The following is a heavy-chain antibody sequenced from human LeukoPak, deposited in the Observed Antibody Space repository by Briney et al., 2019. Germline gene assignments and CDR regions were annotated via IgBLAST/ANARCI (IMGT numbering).Heavy chain of an antibody. J-gene: IGHJ6*03. CDR2: INPNSGGT. D-gene: IGHD3-22*01. V-gene: IGHV1-2*02. CDR3: ARDSRSSGYYWYYYYYMDV. CDR1: GYTFTGYY. Sequence: ASVKVSCKASGYTFTGYYMHWVRQAPGQGLEWMGWINPNSGGTNYAQKFQGRVTMTRDTSISTAYMELSRLRSDDTAVYYCARDSRSSGYYWYYYYYMDVWGKGTTVTVSS.